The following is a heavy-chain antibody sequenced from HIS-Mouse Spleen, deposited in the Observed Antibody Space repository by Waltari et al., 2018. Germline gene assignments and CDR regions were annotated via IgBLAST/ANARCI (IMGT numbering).Heavy chain of an antibody. CDR3: ARIQAGKLELPFDY. CDR2: IDWDDDK. V-gene: IGHV2-70*15. J-gene: IGHJ4*02. D-gene: IGHD1-7*01. Sequence: QVTLRESGPALVKPTQTLTLTCTFSGFSLSTSGMCVSWIRQPPGKALEWLARIDWDDDKYYSTSLNTRLTISKDTSKNQVVLTMTNMDAVDTATYYCARIQAGKLELPFDYWGQGTLVTVSS. CDR1: GFSLSTSGMC.